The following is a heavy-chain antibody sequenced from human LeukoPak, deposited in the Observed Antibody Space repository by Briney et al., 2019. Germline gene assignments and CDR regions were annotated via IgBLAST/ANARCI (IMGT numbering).Heavy chain of an antibody. Sequence: PSETLSLTCTVSGGSISSYHWSWIRQPPGKGLEWIGYIYYSGSTNYNPSLKSRVTISVDTSKNQFSLKLSSVTAADTAVYYCARDSGSYSLLDYWGQGTLVTVSS. D-gene: IGHD1-26*01. CDR1: GGSISSYH. V-gene: IGHV4-59*01. CDR2: IYYSGST. J-gene: IGHJ4*02. CDR3: ARDSGSYSLLDY.